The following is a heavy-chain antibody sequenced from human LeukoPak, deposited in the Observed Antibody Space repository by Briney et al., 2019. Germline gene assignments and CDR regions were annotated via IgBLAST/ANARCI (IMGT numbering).Heavy chain of an antibody. CDR2: ISGSGGRT. CDR3: AKGGGSYFDDAFDI. D-gene: IGHD1-26*01. Sequence: GGSLRLSCAASRFTFSSYAMTWVRQGPGKGLEWVSSISGSGGRTFYADSLQGRFTISRDNSKNTLYLQMNSLRAEDTAVYYCAKGGGSYFDDAFDIWGQGTMVTVSS. J-gene: IGHJ3*02. CDR1: RFTFSSYA. V-gene: IGHV3-23*01.